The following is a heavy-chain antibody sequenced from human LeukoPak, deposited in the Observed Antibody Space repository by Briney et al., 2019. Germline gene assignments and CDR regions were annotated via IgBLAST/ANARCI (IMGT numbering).Heavy chain of an antibody. D-gene: IGHD3-3*01. CDR1: GGSISSSSW. J-gene: IGHJ4*02. Sequence: PSGALSLTCTFSGGSISSSSWWNWVRQPPGKGLEWIGEIYHSGSATYSPSLRSRVTMSVDKSKNQFSLKLSSVTAADTAVYYCARGYPYYDFWSGYYYFDYWGQGTLVTVSS. CDR3: ARGYPYYDFWSGYYYFDY. V-gene: IGHV4-4*02. CDR2: IYHSGSA.